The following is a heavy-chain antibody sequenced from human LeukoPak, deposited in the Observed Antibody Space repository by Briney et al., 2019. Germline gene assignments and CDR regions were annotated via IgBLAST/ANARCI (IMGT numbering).Heavy chain of an antibody. CDR1: GGTFSSYA. CDR3: ATALYGSGSYYTFDY. CDR2: IIPIFGTA. J-gene: IGHJ4*02. D-gene: IGHD3-10*01. Sequence: GASVTVSCKASGGTFSSYAISWVRQAPGQGLEWMGGIIPIFGTANYAQKFQGRVTITADKSTSTAYMELSSLRSEDTAVYYCATALYGSGSYYTFDYWGQGTLVTVSS. V-gene: IGHV1-69*06.